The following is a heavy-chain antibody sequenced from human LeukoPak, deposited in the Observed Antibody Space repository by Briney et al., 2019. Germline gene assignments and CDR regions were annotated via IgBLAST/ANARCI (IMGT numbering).Heavy chain of an antibody. CDR2: ISASGGST. D-gene: IGHD5-12*01. J-gene: IGHJ4*02. V-gene: IGHV3-23*01. CDR3: AKRGYSGYFLDY. CDR1: RFTFSSYA. Sequence: GGSLRLSCAASRFTFSSYAMSWVRQAPGKGLEWVSAISASGGSTYYADSVKGRFTISRDKSNDTLYLQMNSLRAEDTAVYYCAKRGYSGYFLDYWGQETLVTVSS.